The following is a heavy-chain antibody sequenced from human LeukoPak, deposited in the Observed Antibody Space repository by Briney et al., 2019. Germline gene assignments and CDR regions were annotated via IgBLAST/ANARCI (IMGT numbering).Heavy chain of an antibody. Sequence: SETLSLTCAVYGGSFSGYYWSWIRQPPGKGLEWIGEINHSGSTNYNPSLKSRITISVDTSKNQFSLKLSSVTAADTAVYYCARGRGCWFDPWGQGTLVTVSS. CDR1: GGSFSGYY. CDR3: ARGRGCWFDP. CDR2: INHSGST. J-gene: IGHJ5*02. V-gene: IGHV4-34*01. D-gene: IGHD6-19*01.